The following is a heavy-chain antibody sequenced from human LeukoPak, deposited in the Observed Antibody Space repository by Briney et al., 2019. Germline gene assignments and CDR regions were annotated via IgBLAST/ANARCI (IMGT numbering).Heavy chain of an antibody. CDR2: LYHSDSI. V-gene: IGHV4-38-2*01. Sequence: SETLSLTCAVFGYSISSGYYWIWIRQPPGKGLEWIGSLYHSDSIYYNPSLESRVTMSVDTSKNQFSLKLSFVTAADTAVYYCARQHDSYHYYYVDVWGTGTTVTVSS. CDR3: ARQHDSYHYYYVDV. CDR1: GYSISSGYY. J-gene: IGHJ6*03. D-gene: IGHD6-13*01.